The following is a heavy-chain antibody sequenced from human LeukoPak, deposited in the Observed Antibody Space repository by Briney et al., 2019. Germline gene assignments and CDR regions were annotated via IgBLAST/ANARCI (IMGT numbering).Heavy chain of an antibody. V-gene: IGHV4-30-2*01. CDR2: IYHSGST. CDR1: GGSISSGGYS. CDR3: ARGPGGSGSYLPYYFDY. J-gene: IGHJ4*02. Sequence: KSSETLSLTCAVSGGSISSGGYSWSWIRQPPGKGLEWIGYIYHSGSTYYNPSLKSRVTISVDRSKNQFSLKLSSVTAADTAVYYCARGPGGSGSYLPYYFDYWSQGTLVTVSS. D-gene: IGHD3-10*01.